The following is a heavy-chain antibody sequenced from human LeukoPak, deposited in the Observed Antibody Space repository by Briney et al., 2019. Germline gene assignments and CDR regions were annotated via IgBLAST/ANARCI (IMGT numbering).Heavy chain of an antibody. V-gene: IGHV5-51*01. CDR2: IYPGDPDT. J-gene: IGHJ6*02. D-gene: IGHD3-10*01. CDR3: VRALDESGSFDHDMDV. CDR1: GYSFTNYW. Sequence: GESLKISCKTSGYSFTNYWIGWVRQMPGKGLEWMGVIYPGDPDTRYSPSFQGQVTISADKSISTAYLQWSSLKASDTATYYCVRALDESGSFDHDMDVWGQGTTVTVSS.